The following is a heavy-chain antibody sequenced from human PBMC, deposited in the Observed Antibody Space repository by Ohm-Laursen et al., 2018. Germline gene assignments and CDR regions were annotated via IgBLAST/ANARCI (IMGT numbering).Heavy chain of an antibody. V-gene: IGHV4-59*11. CDR1: GAPISTHY. J-gene: IGHJ3*02. CDR3: ARRGHAFDI. CDR2: IYYSGTT. Sequence: GTLSLTCTVSGAPISTHYWSWIRQPPGKGLEWIGYIYYSGTTNYNPSLKSRVTISLNTSENQFSLKLSSVTAADTAVYYCARRGHAFDIWGQGTMVTVSS.